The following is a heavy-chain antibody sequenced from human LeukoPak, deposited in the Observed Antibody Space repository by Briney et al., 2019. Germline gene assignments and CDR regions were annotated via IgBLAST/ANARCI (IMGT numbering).Heavy chain of an antibody. CDR3: ARDKQHSYGRYFDH. J-gene: IGHJ4*02. D-gene: IGHD5-18*01. Sequence: KASETLSLTCTVSGGSISSYYWSWIRQPAGKGLEWIGRIYTSGSTNYNPSLKSRVTMSVDTSKNQFSLKLSSVTAADTAVYYCARDKQHSYGRYFDHWGQGMLVTVSS. CDR1: GGSISSYY. CDR2: IYTSGST. V-gene: IGHV4-4*07.